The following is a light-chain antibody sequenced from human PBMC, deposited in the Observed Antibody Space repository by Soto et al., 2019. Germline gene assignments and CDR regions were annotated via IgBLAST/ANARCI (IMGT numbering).Light chain of an antibody. V-gene: IGLV2-14*03. CDR2: DVT. Sequence: QSALTQPGSVSGSPGQSITISCTETSSDVGGYNYVSWYQHHPGKAPKLIIYDVTNRPSGVSNPFSGSKSGNTASLTISGLQPEDEADYYCSSYTTSNTRQIVFGTGTKVTVL. J-gene: IGLJ1*01. CDR1: SSDVGGYNY. CDR3: SSYTTSNTRQIV.